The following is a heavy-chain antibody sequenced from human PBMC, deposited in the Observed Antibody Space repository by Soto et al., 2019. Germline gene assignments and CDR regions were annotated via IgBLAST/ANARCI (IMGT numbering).Heavy chain of an antibody. CDR2: IYYSGST. CDR1: GGSISSSSYY. Sequence: LSLTCTVSGGSISSSSYYWGWIRQPPGKGLEWIGSIYYSGSTYYNPSLKSRVTISVDTSKNQFSLKLSSVTAADTAVYYCARITGTTASNYYYYGMDVWGQGTTVTVSS. J-gene: IGHJ6*02. V-gene: IGHV4-39*01. CDR3: ARITGTTASNYYYYGMDV. D-gene: IGHD1-7*01.